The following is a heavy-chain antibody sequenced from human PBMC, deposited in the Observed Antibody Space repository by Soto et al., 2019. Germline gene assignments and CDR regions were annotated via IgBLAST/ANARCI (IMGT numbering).Heavy chain of an antibody. Sequence: QEQLVQSAAEVKKPGASVKVSCMTSGYTFNDYEINWVRQATGQGLEWIGWMNPNSGETGYAQRFQDRVTMTTSSSLSTAYLEVSSLTSDDTAVYYCARIAMPARPRWYNWFDPWGQGTLVTVSS. V-gene: IGHV1-8*02. CDR2: MNPNSGET. CDR3: ARIAMPARPRWYNWFDP. CDR1: GYTFNDYE. J-gene: IGHJ5*02. D-gene: IGHD2-2*01.